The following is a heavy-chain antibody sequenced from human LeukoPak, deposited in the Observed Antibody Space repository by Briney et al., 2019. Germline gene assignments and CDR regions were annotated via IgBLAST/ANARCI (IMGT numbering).Heavy chain of an antibody. J-gene: IGHJ6*03. CDR2: ISWDGGRI. Sequence: GGSLRLSCAASGFTFDDYAMHWVRQAPGKGLEWVSLISWDGGRIYYADSVKGRFTISRDNAKNSLYLQMNSLRAEDTAVYYCARDRNYYYYMDVWGKGATVTISS. V-gene: IGHV3-43D*03. CDR3: ARDRNYYYYMDV. CDR1: GFTFDDYA.